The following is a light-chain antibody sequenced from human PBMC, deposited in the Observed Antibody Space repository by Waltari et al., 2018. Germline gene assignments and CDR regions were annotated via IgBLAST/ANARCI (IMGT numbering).Light chain of an antibody. V-gene: IGKV3-15*01. CDR3: QQYNKWPPEYT. J-gene: IGKJ2*01. CDR2: DAS. Sequence: EIVMTQSPATLSVSPGERVTLSCRASQSVSSKLAWYQQKHGQAPRLLIYDASSRATGIPARFSGSGSGTEFTLTISSLQSEDFAVYSCQQYNKWPPEYTFGQGTKLEIK. CDR1: QSVSSK.